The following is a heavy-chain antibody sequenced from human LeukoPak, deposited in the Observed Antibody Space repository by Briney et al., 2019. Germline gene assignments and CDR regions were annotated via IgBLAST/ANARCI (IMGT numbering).Heavy chain of an antibody. Sequence: GGSLRLSCAASGFTFRSYAMHWVRQAPGKGLEYVSAISSNGGSTYYANSVKGRFTISRDNSKNTLYLQMNSLRAEDTAVYYCAKFLVMWGQGTLVTVSS. CDR1: GFTFRSYA. CDR3: AKFLVM. CDR2: ISSNGGST. D-gene: IGHD2-2*01. V-gene: IGHV3-64*01. J-gene: IGHJ4*02.